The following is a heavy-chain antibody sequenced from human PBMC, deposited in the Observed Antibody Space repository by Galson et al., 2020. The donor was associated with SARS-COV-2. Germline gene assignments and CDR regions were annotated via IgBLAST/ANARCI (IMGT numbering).Heavy chain of an antibody. CDR2: ISSSSSYI. CDR1: GFTLSSYS. V-gene: IGHV3-21*01. CDR3: ARDRPDYYESSCVDD. J-gene: IGHJ4*03. Sequence: GESLKISCAASGFTLSSYSMNWVRQAPGKGLEWVSSISSSSSYIYYADSVKGRFTISRDNAKNSLYLQMNSLRAEDTAVYYCARDRPDYYESSCVDDGGHVTLVTVSS. D-gene: IGHD3-22*01.